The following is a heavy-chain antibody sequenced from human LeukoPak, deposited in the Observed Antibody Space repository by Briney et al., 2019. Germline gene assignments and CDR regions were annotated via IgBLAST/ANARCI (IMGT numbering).Heavy chain of an antibody. D-gene: IGHD3-22*01. CDR1: GFTFSSYA. Sequence: GGSLRLSCAASGFTFSSYAMSWVRQAPGKGLEWVSAISGSGGSTYYADSVKGRFTISRDNSKNTLYLQMNSLRAEDTAVYYCAISRVVGYYDSSGRPLPRFDYWGQGTLVTVSS. V-gene: IGHV3-23*01. CDR3: AISRVVGYYDSSGRPLPRFDY. CDR2: ISGSGGST. J-gene: IGHJ4*02.